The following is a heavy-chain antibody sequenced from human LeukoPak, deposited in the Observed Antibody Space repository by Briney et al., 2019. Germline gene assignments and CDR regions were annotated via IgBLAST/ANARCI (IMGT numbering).Heavy chain of an antibody. V-gene: IGHV1-18*01. Sequence: ASVKVSCKASGGTFSSYAISWVRQAPGQGLEWMGWISAYNGNTNYAQKLQGRVTMTTDTSTSTAYMELRSLRSDDTAVYYCARDLHVAVADYWGQGTLVTVSS. CDR3: ARDLHVAVADY. CDR2: ISAYNGNT. CDR1: GGTFSSYA. J-gene: IGHJ4*02. D-gene: IGHD6-19*01.